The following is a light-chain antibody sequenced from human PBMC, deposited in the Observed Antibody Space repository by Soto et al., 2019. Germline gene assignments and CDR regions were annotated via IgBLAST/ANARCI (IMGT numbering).Light chain of an antibody. Sequence: EIVMTQSPATLSVSPGERATLSCRASQRVSSNLAWYQQKPGQAPRLLIYGASTRATVIPARLSGSGSGTEFTLTISSLPSEDFAGYYCQPYNNWPHCAFFGPETQVDIK. J-gene: IGKJ3*01. CDR1: QRVSSN. V-gene: IGKV3-15*01. CDR2: GAS. CDR3: QPYNNWPHCAF.